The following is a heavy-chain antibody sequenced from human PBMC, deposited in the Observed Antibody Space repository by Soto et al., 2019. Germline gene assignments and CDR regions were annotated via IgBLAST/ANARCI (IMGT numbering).Heavy chain of an antibody. V-gene: IGHV3-33*01. CDR2: RWYDGSNK. CDR3: ARDPYGDYDYYYGMDV. Sequence: QVQLVESGGGVVQPGRSLRLSCAASGFTFSSYGMHWVRQAPGKGLEWVAVRWYDGSNKYYADSVKGRFTISRDNSKNSLYLQMNSLRAEDTAVYYCARDPYGDYDYYYGMDVWGQGTTVTVSS. CDR1: GFTFSSYG. D-gene: IGHD4-17*01. J-gene: IGHJ6*02.